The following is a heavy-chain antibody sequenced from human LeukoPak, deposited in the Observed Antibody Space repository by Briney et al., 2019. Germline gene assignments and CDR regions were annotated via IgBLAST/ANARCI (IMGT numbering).Heavy chain of an antibody. V-gene: IGHV4-34*01. J-gene: IGHJ4*02. CDR1: GGSFSGYY. CDR2: INHSGST. Sequence: LETLSLTCAVYGGSFSGYYWSWIRQPPGKGLEWIGEINHSGSTNHNPSLKSRVTISVDTSKNQFSLKLSSVTAADTAVYYCARGEYSGSTYYFDYWGQGTLVTVSS. D-gene: IGHD1-26*01. CDR3: ARGEYSGSTYYFDY.